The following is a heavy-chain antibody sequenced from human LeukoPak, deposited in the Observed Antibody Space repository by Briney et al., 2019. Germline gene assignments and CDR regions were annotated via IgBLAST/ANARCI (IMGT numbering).Heavy chain of an antibody. CDR3: ARDSHYYYDTSGYWENDY. D-gene: IGHD3-22*01. V-gene: IGHV4-38-2*02. J-gene: IGHJ4*02. CDR2: IYYSGTT. Sequence: SETLSLTCAASGYSISSGYYWGWIRQPPGKGLEWIGSIYYSGTTYYNPSPKSRVTISVDTSKNQFSLKLSSVTAADTAVYYCARDSHYYYDTSGYWENDYWGQGTLVTVSS. CDR1: GYSISSGYY.